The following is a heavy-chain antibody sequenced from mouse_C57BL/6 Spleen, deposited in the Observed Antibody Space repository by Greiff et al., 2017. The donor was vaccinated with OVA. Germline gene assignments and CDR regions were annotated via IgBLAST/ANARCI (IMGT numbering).Heavy chain of an antibody. CDR1: GYTFTSYW. Sequence: QVQLQQPGAELVKPGASVKLSCKASGYTFTSYWMQWVKQRPGQGLEWIGEIDPSDSYTNYNQKFKGKATLTVDTSSSTASMQLSSLTSEDSAVYYCAIYSNYGYWGQGTTLTVSS. V-gene: IGHV1-50*01. J-gene: IGHJ2*01. CDR2: IDPSDSYT. CDR3: AIYSNYGY. D-gene: IGHD2-5*01.